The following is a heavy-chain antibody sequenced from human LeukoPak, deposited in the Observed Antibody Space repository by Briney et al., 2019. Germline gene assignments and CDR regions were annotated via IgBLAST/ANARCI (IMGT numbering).Heavy chain of an antibody. J-gene: IGHJ5*02. CDR1: GFPFKSYA. Sequence: PGRSLGLSLAASGFPFKSYAMHGGRQAPGKGLEGGALISYNGRNKYYADSVKGRFTISRDTSKNTLSLQMNSLRAEDTAVYYCAGMYDFSNYWYGHWGQGTLVTVSS. D-gene: IGHD4-11*01. V-gene: IGHV3-30*04. CDR2: ISYNGRNK. CDR3: AGMYDFSNYWYGH.